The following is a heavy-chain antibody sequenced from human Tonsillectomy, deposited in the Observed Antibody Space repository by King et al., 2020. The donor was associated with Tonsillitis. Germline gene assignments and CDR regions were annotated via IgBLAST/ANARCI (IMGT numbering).Heavy chain of an antibody. D-gene: IGHD3-9*01. J-gene: IGHJ4*02. CDR1: GFTFSDYY. CDR3: ARDGVPYYDILTGYYTDY. Sequence: VQLVESGGGLVKPGGSLRLSCAASGFTFSDYYMSWLRQAPGKGLEWGSYISSSGSTIYYADSVKGRFTISRDNAKNSLYLQMNSLRAEDTAVYYCARDGVPYYDILTGYYTDYWGQGTLVTVSS. CDR2: ISSSGSTI. V-gene: IGHV3-11*01.